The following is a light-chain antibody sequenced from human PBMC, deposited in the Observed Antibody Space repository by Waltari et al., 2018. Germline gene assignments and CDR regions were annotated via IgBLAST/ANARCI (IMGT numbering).Light chain of an antibody. J-gene: IGKJ4*01. CDR2: ETS. CDR1: QTVMTTY. V-gene: IGKV3-20*01. CDR3: QQYDISPLT. Sequence: EIVLTQSPGTLSLSPGERATLSCRASQTVMTTYLAWYQQKPGQAPTLLIYETSSRATGIPDRFSGSGSGTDFSLTISSLEPEDFAVYYCQQYDISPLTFGGGTKVETK.